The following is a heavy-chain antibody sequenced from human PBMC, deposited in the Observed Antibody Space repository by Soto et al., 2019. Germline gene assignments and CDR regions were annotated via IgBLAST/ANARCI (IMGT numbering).Heavy chain of an antibody. CDR3: AKGDSSSWYGVDY. V-gene: IGHV3-30*18. CDR1: GFTFSSYG. D-gene: IGHD6-13*01. Sequence: QVQLVESGGGVVQPGRSLRLSCAASGFTFSSYGMHWVRQAPGKGLEWVAVISYDGSNKYYADSVKGRFTIPRDNSKKPLFLKMNSLRAGDNAVYYVAKGDSSSWYGVDYWGQGTLVTVSS. CDR2: ISYDGSNK. J-gene: IGHJ4*02.